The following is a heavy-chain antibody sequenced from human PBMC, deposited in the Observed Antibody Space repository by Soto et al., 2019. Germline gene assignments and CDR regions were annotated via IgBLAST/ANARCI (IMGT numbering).Heavy chain of an antibody. CDR3: ARDEPYDFWSGRGAFDI. CDR2: ISAYNGNT. J-gene: IGHJ3*02. CDR1: GYTFTSYG. V-gene: IGHV1-18*01. Sequence: GAAVKVSCKASGYTFTSYGISWVRQAPGQGLEWMGWISAYNGNTNYAQKLQGRVTMTTDTSTSTAYMELRSLRSDDTAVYYCARDEPYDFWSGRGAFDIWGQGTMVTVSS. D-gene: IGHD3-3*01.